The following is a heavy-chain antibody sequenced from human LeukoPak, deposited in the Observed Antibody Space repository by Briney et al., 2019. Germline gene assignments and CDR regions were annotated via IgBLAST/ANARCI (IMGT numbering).Heavy chain of an antibody. CDR1: GDSVSINSAA. V-gene: IGHV6-1*01. D-gene: IGHD3-22*01. Sequence: SQTLSLTCAISGDSVSINSAAWNWIRQSPSRGLEWLGRTYYRSKWYNDYAVSVKSRITINPDTSKNQFSLQLNSVTPEDTAVYYCARDRYYYDSSGYYFNYYYYYGMDVWGQGTTVTVSS. J-gene: IGHJ6*02. CDR3: ARDRYYYDSSGYYFNYYYYYGMDV. CDR2: TYYRSKWYN.